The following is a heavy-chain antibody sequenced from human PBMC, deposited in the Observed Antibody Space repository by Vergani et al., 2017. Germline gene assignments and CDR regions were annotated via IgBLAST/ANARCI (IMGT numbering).Heavy chain of an antibody. Sequence: VQLVESGGGLVQPGGSLRLSCTASGFTFSNYWMQWVRQAPGKSPEWVALISWDGGSTNYAGSVKGRFTVSRDNSKNSLFLQLNSLTMDDTALYFCAKELESAAYDYWGQGTLVTVSS. D-gene: IGHD2-15*01. CDR2: ISWDGGST. CDR1: GFTFSNYW. J-gene: IGHJ4*02. V-gene: IGHV3-43*01. CDR3: AKELESAAYDY.